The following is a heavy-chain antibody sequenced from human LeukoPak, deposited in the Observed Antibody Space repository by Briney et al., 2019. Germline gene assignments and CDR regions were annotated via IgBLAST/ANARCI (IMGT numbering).Heavy chain of an antibody. V-gene: IGHV4-38-2*02. D-gene: IGHD3-3*01. CDR1: GYSISSGYY. J-gene: IGHJ5*02. Sequence: SETLSLTCTVSGYSISSGYYWGWIRQPPGKGLEWIGSIYHSGSTYYNPSLKSRVTISVDTSKNQFSLKLSSVTAADTAVYYCARGGDFWSGYSWFDPWGQGTLVTVSS. CDR2: IYHSGST. CDR3: ARGGDFWSGYSWFDP.